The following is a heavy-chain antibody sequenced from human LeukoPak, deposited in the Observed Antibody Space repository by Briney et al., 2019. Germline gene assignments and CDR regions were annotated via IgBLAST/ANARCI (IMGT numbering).Heavy chain of an antibody. CDR2: IKQDGSEK. Sequence: GGSLRLSCAASGFTFSSYWMSWVRQAPGKGLEWVANIKQDGSEKYYVDSVKGRFTISRHNAKNSLYLQMDSLRAEDTAVYYCARVTWLSAAGTEGNFDYWGQGTLVTVSS. CDR1: GFTFSSYW. CDR3: ARVTWLSAAGTEGNFDY. V-gene: IGHV3-7*01. D-gene: IGHD6-13*01. J-gene: IGHJ4*02.